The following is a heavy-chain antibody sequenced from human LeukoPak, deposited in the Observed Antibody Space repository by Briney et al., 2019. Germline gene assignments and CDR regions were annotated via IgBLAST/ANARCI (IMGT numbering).Heavy chain of an antibody. V-gene: IGHV3-66*01. CDR3: AKTKPSYSGRRVYFDY. D-gene: IGHD1-26*01. CDR2: IYSGGST. J-gene: IGHJ4*02. CDR1: GFTVSSNY. Sequence: GGSLRLSCAASGFTVSSNYMSWVRQAPGKGLEWVSVIYSGGSTYYADSVKGRFTISRDNSKNTLYLQMNSLRAEDTAVYYCAKTKPSYSGRRVYFDYWGQGTLVTVSS.